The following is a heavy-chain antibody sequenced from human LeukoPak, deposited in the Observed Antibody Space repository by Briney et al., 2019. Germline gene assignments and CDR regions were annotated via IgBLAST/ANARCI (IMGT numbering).Heavy chain of an antibody. J-gene: IGHJ4*02. CDR2: IYYSGST. CDR3: ARDGDYDFWSGYPAPLDY. CDR1: GGSISSYY. V-gene: IGHV4-59*01. Sequence: SETLSLTCTVSGGSISSYYWSWIRQPPGKGLEWIGYIYYSGSTNYNPSLKRRGTISVDTSKNQFSLKLSSVTAADTAVYYCARDGDYDFWSGYPAPLDYWGQGTLVTVSS. D-gene: IGHD3-3*01.